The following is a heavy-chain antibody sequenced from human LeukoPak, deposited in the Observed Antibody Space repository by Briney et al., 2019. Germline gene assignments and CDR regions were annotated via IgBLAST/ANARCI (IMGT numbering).Heavy chain of an antibody. Sequence: GGSLRLSCAASGFTFRTYEMDWVRQAPGKGLEWVSYVSSSGSTIYYADSVKGRFTISRDNAKNSLYLQMNSLRAEDTAVYYCARECQGSGWSCYFDYWGQGTLVTVSS. D-gene: IGHD6-19*01. CDR3: ARECQGSGWSCYFDY. V-gene: IGHV3-48*03. J-gene: IGHJ4*02. CDR1: GFTFRTYE. CDR2: VSSSGSTI.